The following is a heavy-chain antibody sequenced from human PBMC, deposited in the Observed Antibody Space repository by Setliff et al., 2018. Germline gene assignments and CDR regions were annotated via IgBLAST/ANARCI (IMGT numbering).Heavy chain of an antibody. V-gene: IGHV4-61*02. CDR3: ARDVGGEGYFDS. CDR2: INTSGST. CDR1: GGSISSRTYY. J-gene: IGHJ4*02. Sequence: SETLSLTCNVSGGSISSRTYYWSWIRQPAGKGLQWIGRINTSGSTKYNPSLKSRVTMSVDTSKNQFSLKLSAVTAADTAVYYCARDVGGEGYFDSWGQGTLVTVSS. D-gene: IGHD3-10*01.